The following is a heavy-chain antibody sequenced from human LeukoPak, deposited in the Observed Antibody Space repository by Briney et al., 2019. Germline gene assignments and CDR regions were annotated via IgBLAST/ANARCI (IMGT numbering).Heavy chain of an antibody. CDR1: GIPLQNFD. J-gene: IGHJ6*03. CDR2: IGTASDT. Sequence: GVLGPLCGAFGIPLQNFDLHWVPQTSGKGLGWVSTIGTASDTYYPGSVEGRFTLSRDNAKNSLYLQMNSLTAGDTAVYYCARGPPRGKYYYMDVWGKGTTVTVSS. D-gene: IGHD1-1*01. CDR3: ARGPPRGKYYYMDV. V-gene: IGHV3-13*01.